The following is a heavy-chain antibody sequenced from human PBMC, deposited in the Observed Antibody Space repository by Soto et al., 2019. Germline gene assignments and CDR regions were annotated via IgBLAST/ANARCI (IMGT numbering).Heavy chain of an antibody. CDR3: ARVAPYQRAAIDY. CDR2: IYYSGST. Sequence: SETLSLTCTVSGGSIISYYWSWIRQPPGKGLEWIGYIYYSGSTNYNPSLKSRVTISVDTSKNQFSLKLSSVTAADTAVYYCARVAPYQRAAIDYWGQGTLVTVSS. V-gene: IGHV4-59*01. J-gene: IGHJ4*02. D-gene: IGHD6-13*01. CDR1: GGSIISYY.